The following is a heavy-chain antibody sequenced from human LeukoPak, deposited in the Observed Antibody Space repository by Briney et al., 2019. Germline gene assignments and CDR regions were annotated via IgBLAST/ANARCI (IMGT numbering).Heavy chain of an antibody. CDR3: ARPILGYCSGDSCDDH. J-gene: IGHJ4*02. CDR1: GCSFTRHW. Sequence: GESLKISCKGSGCSFTRHWIGWVRQMPGKGLEWMGVIYPGDSDTRYSPSFQGQVTISADKSINTAYLQWSSLKASDTAMYYCARPILGYCSGDSCDDHWGQGTLVTVSS. CDR2: IYPGDSDT. V-gene: IGHV5-51*01. D-gene: IGHD2-15*01.